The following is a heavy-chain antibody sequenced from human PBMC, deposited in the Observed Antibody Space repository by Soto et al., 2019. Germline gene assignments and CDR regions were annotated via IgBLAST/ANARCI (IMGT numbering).Heavy chain of an antibody. CDR3: ARDHKWDGMDV. V-gene: IGHV4-31*03. CDR2: INYSGTT. Sequence: QVQLQESGPGLVKPSQTLSLTCSVSGGSFSSDSFIWSWVRQFPGKGLEWIGYINYSGTTYYNPSLRSRITMSVDTSKNQFSLNLSSVTAVDTAVYYCARDHKWDGMDVWGQGTTVTVSS. CDR1: GGSFSSDSFI. J-gene: IGHJ6*02. D-gene: IGHD1-26*01.